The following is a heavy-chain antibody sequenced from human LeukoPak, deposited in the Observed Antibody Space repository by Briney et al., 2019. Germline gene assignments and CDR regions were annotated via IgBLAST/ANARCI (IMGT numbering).Heavy chain of an antibody. J-gene: IGHJ5*02. CDR2: ISYDGSNK. CDR3: AREYWYRFDP. Sequence: GGSLRLSCAASGFSFSSYGMHWVRQAPGKGLEWVAVISYDGSNKYYADSVKGRFTISRDNSKNSLYLQMNSLRVEDTGVYYCAREYWYRFDPWGQGTLVTVSS. CDR1: GFSFSSYG. V-gene: IGHV3-30*03. D-gene: IGHD2-8*02.